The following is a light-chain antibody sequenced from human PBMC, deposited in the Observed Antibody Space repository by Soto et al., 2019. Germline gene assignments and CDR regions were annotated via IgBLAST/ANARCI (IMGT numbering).Light chain of an antibody. CDR1: KNDIGVYDF. V-gene: IGLV2-8*01. J-gene: IGLJ1*01. Sequence: QSALTQPPSASGSPGQSVTISCTGTKNDIGVYDFVSWYQHHPGKAPRLIIYEVVQRPSGVPDRFSGSKSGNTASLTVSGLQAEDEADYFCCSSAPGRTVVFGTGTKLTVL. CDR3: CSSAPGRTVV. CDR2: EVV.